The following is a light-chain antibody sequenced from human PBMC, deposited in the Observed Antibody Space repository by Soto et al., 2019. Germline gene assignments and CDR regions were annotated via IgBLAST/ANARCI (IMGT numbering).Light chain of an antibody. V-gene: IGKV3-20*01. CDR1: QSVSSSY. CDR2: GAS. J-gene: IGKJ3*01. Sequence: EIVLTQSPGTLSLSPGERATLSCRASQSVSSSYLAWYQQKPGQGPMLLIYGASSRATGIPDRFSGSGSGTDFTLTISRLEPEDFAVYYCQQYGSSLFTFGPGTKVDI. CDR3: QQYGSSLFT.